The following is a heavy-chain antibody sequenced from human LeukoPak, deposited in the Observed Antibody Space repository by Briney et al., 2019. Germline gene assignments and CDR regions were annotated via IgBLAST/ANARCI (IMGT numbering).Heavy chain of an antibody. CDR3: ASTFRKWYYYDSSGRDAFDI. CDR2: IYPGDSDT. CDR1: GYSFTSYW. Sequence: GESLKISCKGSGYSFTSYWIGWVRQMPGKGLEWMRIIYPGDSDTRYSPSFQGQVTISADKSISTAYLQWSSLKASDTAMYYCASTFRKWYYYDSSGRDAFDIWGQGTMVTVSS. J-gene: IGHJ3*02. D-gene: IGHD3-22*01. V-gene: IGHV5-51*01.